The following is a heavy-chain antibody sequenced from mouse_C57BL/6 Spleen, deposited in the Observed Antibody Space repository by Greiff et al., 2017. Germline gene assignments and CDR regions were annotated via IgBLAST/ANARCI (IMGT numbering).Heavy chain of an antibody. V-gene: IGHV5-17*01. J-gene: IGHJ1*03. D-gene: IGHD1-1*01. CDR2: ISSGSSTI. CDR1: GFTFSDYG. CDR3: ARYYYGSSYGYFDV. Sequence: EVKLVEPGGGLVKPGGSLKFSCAASGFTFSDYGMHWVRQAPEKGREWVAYISSGSSTIYYADTVKGRFTISRDNAKNTLFLQMTSLRSEDTAMYYCARYYYGSSYGYFDVWGTGTTVTVSS.